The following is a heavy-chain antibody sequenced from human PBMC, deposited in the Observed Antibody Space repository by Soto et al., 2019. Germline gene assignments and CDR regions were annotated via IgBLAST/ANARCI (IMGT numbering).Heavy chain of an antibody. V-gene: IGHV3-23*01. D-gene: IGHD2-2*01. J-gene: IGHJ4*02. CDR2: ISDSGST. CDR1: GFSFNNYA. CDR3: AKDVGGHYCTPTSCLYFFHS. Sequence: EVQLLESGGGLVQPGGSLRLSCAASGFSFNNYAMNWVRQAPGQGLEWVSTISDSGSTYYADYVKGRFTISRDNSKNTLYLQMKSLRAEDTAVYFCAKDVGGHYCTPTSCLYFFHSWGRGTLVTVSS.